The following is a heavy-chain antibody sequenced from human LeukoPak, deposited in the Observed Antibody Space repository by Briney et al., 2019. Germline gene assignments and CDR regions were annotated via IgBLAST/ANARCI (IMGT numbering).Heavy chain of an antibody. D-gene: IGHD4-23*01. CDR1: GFTFSSYS. J-gene: IGHJ4*02. Sequence: GGSLRLSCAASGFTFSSYSMNWVRQAPGKGLEWVSSISSSSSYIYYADSVKGRFTISRDNSKNTLYLQMNSLRAEDTAVYYCAKTRAVVTPFFDYWGQGTLVTVSS. CDR3: AKTRAVVTPFFDY. CDR2: ISSSSSYI. V-gene: IGHV3-21*04.